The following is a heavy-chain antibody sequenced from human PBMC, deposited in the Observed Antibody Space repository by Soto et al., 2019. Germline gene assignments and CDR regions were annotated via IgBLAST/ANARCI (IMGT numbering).Heavy chain of an antibody. J-gene: IGHJ6*03. CDR3: AKEGGVGSNYYYYMYV. CDR2: ISYDGSNK. D-gene: IGHD1-26*01. Sequence: QVQLVESGGGVVQPGRSLRLSCAASGFTFSSYGMHWVRQAPGKGLEWVAVISYDGSNKYYADSVKGRFTISRDNSKNTLYLQMNSLRAEDTAVYYCAKEGGVGSNYYYYMYVWGKGTTVTVSS. CDR1: GFTFSSYG. V-gene: IGHV3-30*18.